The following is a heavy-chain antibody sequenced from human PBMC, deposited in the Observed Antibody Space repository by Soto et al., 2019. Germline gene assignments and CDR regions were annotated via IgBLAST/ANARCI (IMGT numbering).Heavy chain of an antibody. CDR2: MYVGDSDT. CDR3: SRCDYSLGSYYDH. D-gene: IGHD3-10*01. CDR1: GYDFTNSW. Sequence: EVRLVQSGAEVKRPGESLKISCQGSGYDFTNSWIGWVRQMPGKGLEWMGIMYVGDSDTRYSPSFQGQVTISADKSISTAYLQWTSLKASDTAMYYCSRCDYSLGSYYDHWGQGTLITVSS. V-gene: IGHV5-51*01. J-gene: IGHJ4*02.